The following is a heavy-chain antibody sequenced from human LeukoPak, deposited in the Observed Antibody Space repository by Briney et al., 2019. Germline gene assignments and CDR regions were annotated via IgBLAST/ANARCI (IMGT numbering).Heavy chain of an antibody. Sequence: SETLSLTCTVSGGSISNYWWSWIRQPPGKGLEWIGYVFDSGSTNYNPSLKSRVTISVDTSKKQFSLKLSSVTAADTAVYYCARGYSISWNYFDYWGQGTLVTVSS. D-gene: IGHD6-13*01. CDR3: ARGYSISWNYFDY. CDR1: GGSISNYW. J-gene: IGHJ4*02. V-gene: IGHV4-59*01. CDR2: VFDSGST.